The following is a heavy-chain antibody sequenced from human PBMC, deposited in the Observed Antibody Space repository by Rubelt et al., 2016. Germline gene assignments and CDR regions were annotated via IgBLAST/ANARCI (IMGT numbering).Heavy chain of an antibody. CDR2: INHSGST. J-gene: IGHJ4*02. V-gene: IGHV4-34*01. CDR1: GGSFSGYY. CDR3: ARDSGSRIFDY. D-gene: IGHD2/OR15-2a*01. Sequence: QVQLQQWGAGLLKPSETLSLTCAVYGGSFSGYYWSWIRQPPGKGLEWIGEINHSGSTNYNPSLKSRVTISVDTSNTQFSLKLSSVTAADTAVYYVARDSGSRIFDYWGQGTLVTVSS.